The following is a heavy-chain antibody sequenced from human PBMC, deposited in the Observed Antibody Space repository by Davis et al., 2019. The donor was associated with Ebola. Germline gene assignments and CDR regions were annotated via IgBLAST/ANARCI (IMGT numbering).Heavy chain of an antibody. CDR2: IYSGGST. J-gene: IGHJ3*02. Sequence: GESLKISCAASGFTVSSNYMSWVRQAPGKGLEWVSVIYSGGSTYYADSVKGRFTISRDNSKNTLYLQMNSLRAEDTAVYYCARDSRVSCSSTSCLPFGAFDIWGQGTMVTVSS. V-gene: IGHV3-53*01. CDR1: GFTVSSNY. D-gene: IGHD2-2*01. CDR3: ARDSRVSCSSTSCLPFGAFDI.